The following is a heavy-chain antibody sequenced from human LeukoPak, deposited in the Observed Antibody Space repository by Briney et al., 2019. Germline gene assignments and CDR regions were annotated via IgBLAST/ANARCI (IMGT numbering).Heavy chain of an antibody. D-gene: IGHD3-9*01. V-gene: IGHV4-39*01. CDR1: GDYITTTNYY. Sequence: SETLSLTCNVSGDYITTTNYYWAWIRQPPGKGLEWIASVFYSGTTYYNPSLKGRVLISMDTSTKQISLRLTSVTATDTAIYYCARRSRLYKHETTGYHDSWGQGTLVTVSS. CDR2: VFYSGTT. CDR3: ARRSRLYKHETTGYHDS. J-gene: IGHJ4*02.